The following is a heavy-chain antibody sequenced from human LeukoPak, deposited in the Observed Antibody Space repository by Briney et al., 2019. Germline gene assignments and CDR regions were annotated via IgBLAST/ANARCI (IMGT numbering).Heavy chain of an antibody. CDR1: GFPFSYYE. J-gene: IGHJ4*02. V-gene: IGHV3-48*03. CDR2: INNRGKTI. Sequence: GGSLRLSCSASGFPFSYYEMNWVRQAPGKGLEWVSYINNRGKTIYYADSVKGRFTIYRDNAKNSLYLQMNSLRAEDTAVYYCARDFPARYDILTGSFWGQGTLVTVSS. D-gene: IGHD3-9*01. CDR3: ARDFPARYDILTGSF.